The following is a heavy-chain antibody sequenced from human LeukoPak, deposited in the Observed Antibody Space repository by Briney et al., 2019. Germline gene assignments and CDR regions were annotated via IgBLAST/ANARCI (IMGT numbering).Heavy chain of an antibody. Sequence: SVKVSCKASGGTFSSYAISWVRQAPGQGLEWMGRIIPILGIANYAQKFQGRVTITADKSTSTAYMELSSLRSEDTAVYYCASLYSGSSLHPWGQGTLVTVSS. CDR2: IIPILGIA. CDR1: GGTFSSYA. CDR3: ASLYSGSSLHP. V-gene: IGHV1-69*04. D-gene: IGHD6-13*01. J-gene: IGHJ5*02.